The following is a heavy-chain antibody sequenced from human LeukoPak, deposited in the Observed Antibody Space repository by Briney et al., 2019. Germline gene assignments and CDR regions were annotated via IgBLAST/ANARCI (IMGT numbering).Heavy chain of an antibody. Sequence: SETLSVTCAVYGGSFSGYYWSWIRQPPGKGLEWIGEINHSGSTNYNPSLKSRVTISVDTSKNQFSLKLSSVTAADTAVYYCARGEGGIVVVPAAIGRIYYFDYWGQGTLVTVSS. D-gene: IGHD2-2*01. V-gene: IGHV4-34*01. CDR1: GGSFSGYY. CDR2: INHSGST. CDR3: ARGEGGIVVVPAAIGRIYYFDY. J-gene: IGHJ4*02.